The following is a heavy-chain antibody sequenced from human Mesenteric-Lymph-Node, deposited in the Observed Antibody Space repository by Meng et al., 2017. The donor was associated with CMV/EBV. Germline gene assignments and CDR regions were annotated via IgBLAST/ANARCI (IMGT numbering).Heavy chain of an antibody. Sequence: GESLKISCAASRFTFSSYWMSWVRQAPGKGLEWVANIKEDGSEKFYVDSVKGRFTISRDNAKNSLYLQMNSLRAEDTAVYYCARVPADGWFDPWGQGTLVTVSS. V-gene: IGHV3-7*01. CDR3: ARVPADGWFDP. CDR2: IKEDGSEK. CDR1: RFTFSSYW. D-gene: IGHD2-8*01. J-gene: IGHJ5*02.